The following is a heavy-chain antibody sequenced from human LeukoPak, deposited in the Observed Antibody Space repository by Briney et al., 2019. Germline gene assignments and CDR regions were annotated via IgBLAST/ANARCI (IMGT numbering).Heavy chain of an antibody. D-gene: IGHD2-2*01. V-gene: IGHV3-23*01. CDR1: GFTFSSYV. Sequence: GSLRLSCAASGFTFSSYVMNWVRRAPGKGLEWVSVISGGGGSTYYADSVKGRFTISRDNSKNTLFLQMNSLRAEDTAVYYCAKGGYCSSTSCYVGWFDPWGQGTLVTVSS. J-gene: IGHJ5*02. CDR3: AKGGYCSSTSCYVGWFDP. CDR2: ISGGGGST.